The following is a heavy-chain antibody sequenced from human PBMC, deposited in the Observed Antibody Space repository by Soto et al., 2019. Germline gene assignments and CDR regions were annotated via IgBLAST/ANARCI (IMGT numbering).Heavy chain of an antibody. D-gene: IGHD3-3*01. J-gene: IGHJ6*02. V-gene: IGHV1-18*01. CDR3: ARGTFDFWSGYGMDV. CDR2: ISAYNGNT. CDR1: GYTFTSYG. Sequence: ASVKVSCKASGYTFTSYGIGWVRQAPGQGLEWMGWISAYNGNTNYAQKLQGRVTMTTDTSTSTAYMELRSLRSDDTAVYYCARGTFDFWSGYGMDVWGQGTTVTVS.